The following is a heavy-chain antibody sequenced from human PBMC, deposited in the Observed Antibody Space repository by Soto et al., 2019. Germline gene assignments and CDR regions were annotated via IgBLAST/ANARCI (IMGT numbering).Heavy chain of an antibody. CDR2: INQDGSDK. CDR3: VRGGGHFAN. J-gene: IGHJ4*02. Sequence: EVQLVESGGGLVQPGGSLRLSCAASGFTYSVTWMSWVRQPPGKGLEWVANINQDGSDKNYIDSVRGRFTISRDNTKNSLFLHMNSLRAEDTALYYCVRGGGHFANWGQGTLVIVS. V-gene: IGHV3-7*03. CDR1: GFTYSVTW.